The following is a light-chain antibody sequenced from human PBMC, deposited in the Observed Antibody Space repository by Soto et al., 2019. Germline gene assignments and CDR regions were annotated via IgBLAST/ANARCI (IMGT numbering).Light chain of an antibody. Sequence: EIVLTQSPGTLSLSPGERATLSCRASQSVSSSYLAWYQQKPGQAPRLLIYGASSRATGIPDRFSASGSGTDFPPNLRRLGPEGFAVYYCQQYGNSPLTFGGGTKVEIK. J-gene: IGKJ4*01. CDR3: QQYGNSPLT. CDR1: QSVSSSY. CDR2: GAS. V-gene: IGKV3-20*01.